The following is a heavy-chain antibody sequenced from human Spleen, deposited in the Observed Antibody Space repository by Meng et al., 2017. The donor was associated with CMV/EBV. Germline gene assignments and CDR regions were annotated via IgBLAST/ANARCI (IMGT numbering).Heavy chain of an antibody. D-gene: IGHD2-15*01. Sequence: GGSLRLSCAASGFTFSSYWMHWVRQAPGKGLEWVSAISGSGGSTYYADSVRGRFTISRDNSKNTLYLQMNSLRAEDTAIYYCAKAVLAHYYYYGMDVWGQGTTVTVSS. CDR3: AKAVLAHYYYYGMDV. J-gene: IGHJ6*02. CDR2: ISGSGGST. V-gene: IGHV3-23*01. CDR1: GFTFSSYW.